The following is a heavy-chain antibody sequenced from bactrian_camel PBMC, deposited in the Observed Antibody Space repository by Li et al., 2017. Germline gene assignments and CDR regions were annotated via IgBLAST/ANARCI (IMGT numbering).Heavy chain of an antibody. Sequence: HVQLVESGGGSVQAGGSLRLSCVASELSDRSLCMGWFRQAPGKPREGVAAFDVEETTTYADSVKGRFTISKDYAKKTLYLQMNNLQPEDTAMYYCAADFYNMQLARHYSNWGQGTQVTVS. J-gene: IGHJ4*01. CDR2: FDVEETT. CDR3: AADFYNMQLARHYSN. CDR1: ELSDRSLC. V-gene: IGHV3S53*01. D-gene: IGHD4*01.